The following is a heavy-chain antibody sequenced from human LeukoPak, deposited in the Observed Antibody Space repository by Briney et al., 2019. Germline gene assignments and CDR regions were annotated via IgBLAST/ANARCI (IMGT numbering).Heavy chain of an antibody. CDR2: ISYDGSNK. Sequence: GGSLRLSCAASGFTFSSYAMHWVRQAPGKGLEWVAVISYDGSNKYYADSVKGRFTISRDNSKNTLYLQMNSLRAEDTAVYYSARDRTITIFGVDYYYGMDVWGQGTTVTVSS. J-gene: IGHJ6*02. D-gene: IGHD3-3*01. V-gene: IGHV3-30-3*01. CDR1: GFTFSSYA. CDR3: ARDRTITIFGVDYYYGMDV.